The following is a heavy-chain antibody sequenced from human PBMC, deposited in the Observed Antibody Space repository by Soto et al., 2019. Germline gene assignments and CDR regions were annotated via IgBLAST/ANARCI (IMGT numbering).Heavy chain of an antibody. CDR1: GGSVNPGGYY. CDR3: AREKCYISGPKNFDY. V-gene: IGHV4-30-2*05. CDR2: IYNSGTT. D-gene: IGHD2-15*01. Sequence: PSETLSLTCTVPGGSVNPGGYYWTGIRQQAGKGLEGFGNIYNSGTTYYNPSLEGRVSIPLDTSKNQFSLKVTSVTAADTAVYYCAREKCYISGPKNFDYWGQGTLVTVSS. J-gene: IGHJ4*02.